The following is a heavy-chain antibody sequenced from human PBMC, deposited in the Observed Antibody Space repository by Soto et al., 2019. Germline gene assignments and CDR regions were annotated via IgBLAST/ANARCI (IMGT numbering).Heavy chain of an antibody. D-gene: IGHD3-3*01. Sequence: PGWSLRLSCASSVFTLISYDMKWVRQAPGKGLEWVSDISSSGNNIHYADSVKGRFTISRDNAKNSLYLQMTSLRAEDTAVYYCAQTIPPPYWGQGTLVTVSS. V-gene: IGHV3-48*03. CDR2: ISSSGNNI. CDR1: VFTLISYD. CDR3: AQTIPPPY. J-gene: IGHJ4*02.